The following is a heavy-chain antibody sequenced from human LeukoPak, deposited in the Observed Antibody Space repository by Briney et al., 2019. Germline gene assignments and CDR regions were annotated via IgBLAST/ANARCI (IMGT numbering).Heavy chain of an antibody. CDR1: GFTFSSYG. CDR2: ISYDGSNK. J-gene: IGHJ5*02. Sequence: GGSLRLSCAASGFTFSSYGMHWVRQAPGKGLEWVAVISYDGSNKYYADSVKGRFTISRDNSKNTLYLQMNSLRAEDTAVYYCARELYYYDSSGYDPWGQGTLVPSPQ. V-gene: IGHV3-30*03. D-gene: IGHD3-22*01. CDR3: ARELYYYDSSGYDP.